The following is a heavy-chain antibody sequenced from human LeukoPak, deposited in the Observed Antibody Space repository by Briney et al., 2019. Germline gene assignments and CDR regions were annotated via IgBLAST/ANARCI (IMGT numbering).Heavy chain of an antibody. CDR3: ARQSPGLTVTDY. V-gene: IGHV4-39*01. CDR2: IHYSGST. J-gene: IGHJ4*02. CDR1: GGSISSSSYY. D-gene: IGHD4-17*01. Sequence: SETLSLTCTVSGGSISSSSYYWGWIRQPPGKGLEWIGSIHYSGSTYYNPSLKSRVTISVDTSKNQFSPKLSSVTAADTAVYYCARQSPGLTVTDYWGQGTLVTVSS.